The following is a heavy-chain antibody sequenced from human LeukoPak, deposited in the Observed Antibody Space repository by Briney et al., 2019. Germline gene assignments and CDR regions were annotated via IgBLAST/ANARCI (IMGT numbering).Heavy chain of an antibody. J-gene: IGHJ4*02. CDR3: ARDAHSPSPKPDY. Sequence: PGGSLRLSCAASGFTFSSYAMHWVRQAPGKGLEWVAVISYDGSNKYYADSVKGRFTISRDNSKNTLYLQMNSLRAEDTAVYYCARDAHSPSPKPDYWGQGTLVTVSS. CDR2: ISYDGSNK. CDR1: GFTFSSYA. D-gene: IGHD1-26*01. V-gene: IGHV3-30*04.